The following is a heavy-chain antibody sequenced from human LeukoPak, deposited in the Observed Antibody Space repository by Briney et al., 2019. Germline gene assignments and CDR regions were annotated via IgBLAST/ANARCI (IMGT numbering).Heavy chain of an antibody. Sequence: MSWVRQXPGKGLEGVSVIYSGGSTYYADSVKGRFTISRDNSKNTLYLQMNSLRAEDTAVYYCAREFSIAVAEAFDIWGQGTMVTVSS. CDR3: AREFSIAVAEAFDI. V-gene: IGHV3-66*01. CDR2: IYSGGST. J-gene: IGHJ3*02. D-gene: IGHD6-19*01.